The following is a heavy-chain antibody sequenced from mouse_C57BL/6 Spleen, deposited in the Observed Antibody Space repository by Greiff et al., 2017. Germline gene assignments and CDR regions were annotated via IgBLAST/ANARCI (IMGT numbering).Heavy chain of an antibody. CDR1: GYTFTDYN. J-gene: IGHJ1*03. V-gene: IGHV1-18*01. Sequence: EVKLMESGPELVKPGASVKIPCKASGYTFTDYNMDWVKQSHGKSLEWIGDINPNNGGTIYNQKFKGKATLTVDKSSSTAYMELRSLTSEDTAVYYCARSPYYYGSSTGYFDVWGTGTTVTVSS. CDR3: ARSPYYYGSSTGYFDV. D-gene: IGHD1-1*01. CDR2: INPNNGGT.